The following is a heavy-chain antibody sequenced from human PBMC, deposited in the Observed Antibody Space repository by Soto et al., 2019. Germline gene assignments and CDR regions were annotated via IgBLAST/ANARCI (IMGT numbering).Heavy chain of an antibody. CDR1: GGSISSGGYY. CDR2: IYYSGST. V-gene: IGHV4-31*01. D-gene: IGHD5-12*01. Sequence: SETLSLTCTVSGGSISSGGYYWSWIRQHPGKGLEWIGYIYYSGSTYYNPSLKSQVTISVDTSKNQFSLKLSSVTAADTAVYYCASLREGKMATMSSYYYGMDVWGQGTTVTVSS. CDR3: ASLREGKMATMSSYYYGMDV. J-gene: IGHJ6*02.